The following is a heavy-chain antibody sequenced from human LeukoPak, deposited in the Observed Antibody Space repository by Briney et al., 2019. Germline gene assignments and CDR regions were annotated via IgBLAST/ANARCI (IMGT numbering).Heavy chain of an antibody. V-gene: IGHV3-53*01. CDR3: ARMGSVGPYYFDY. D-gene: IGHD1-26*01. J-gene: IGHJ4*02. CDR1: GFTVSSNY. Sequence: PGGSLRLSCAASGFTVSSNYMSWVRQAPGKGLEWVSVIYSGGSTYYADSVKGRFTISRDNSKNTLYLQMNSLRAEDTAVYYCARMGSVGPYYFDYWGQGTLVTVSS. CDR2: IYSGGST.